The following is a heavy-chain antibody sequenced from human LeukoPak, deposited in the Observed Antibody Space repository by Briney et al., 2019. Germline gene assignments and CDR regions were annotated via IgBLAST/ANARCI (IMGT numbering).Heavy chain of an antibody. D-gene: IGHD3-22*01. CDR1: GFTFSSYG. V-gene: IGHV3-33*01. CDR3: ARDFGSGCYYVSGSHYFDY. CDR2: IWYDGSNK. Sequence: PGGSLSLSCAASGFTFSSYGMHWVRQAPGKGLEWVAVIWYDGSNKYYADSVKGRFTISRDNSKNTLYLQMNSLRAEDTAVYYCARDFGSGCYYVSGSHYFDYWGQGTLVTVSS. J-gene: IGHJ4*02.